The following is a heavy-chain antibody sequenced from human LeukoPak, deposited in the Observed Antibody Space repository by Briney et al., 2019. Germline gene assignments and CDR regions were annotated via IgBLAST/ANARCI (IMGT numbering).Heavy chain of an antibody. J-gene: IGHJ3*02. V-gene: IGHV3-30*04. CDR1: GFTFSTYA. CDR3: ARARSRYGYGDAFDI. Sequence: GGSLRLSCAASGFTFSTYAMHWVRQAPGKGLGWVAVISYDGSSKYYADSVKGRFTISRDNSKKTLYLQMNSLRAEDTAVYYCARARSRYGYGDAFDIWGQGTMVTVSS. CDR2: ISYDGSSK. D-gene: IGHD5-18*01.